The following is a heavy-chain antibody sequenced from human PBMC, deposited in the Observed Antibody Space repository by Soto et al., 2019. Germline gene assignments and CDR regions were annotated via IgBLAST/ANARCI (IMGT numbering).Heavy chain of an antibody. CDR2: IYYSGST. J-gene: IGHJ6*02. Sequence: PSETLSLTCTISGCSISSSSYYLGWIRHPPGKGLEWIGSIYYSGSTYYNQSIKSRVTISVDTSKNKISLKLSSETAADTAVYYCARSLWFGELFGAGYYYYGMDVWGQGTTVTVSS. CDR3: ARSLWFGELFGAGYYYYGMDV. D-gene: IGHD3-10*01. V-gene: IGHV4-39*01. CDR1: GCSISSSSYY.